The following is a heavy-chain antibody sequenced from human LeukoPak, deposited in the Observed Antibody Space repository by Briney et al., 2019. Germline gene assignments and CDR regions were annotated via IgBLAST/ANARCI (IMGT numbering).Heavy chain of an antibody. CDR1: GGSISSYY. Sequence: SETLSLTCTVSGGSISSYYWSWIRQPAAKELEWIGRIYTSGSTNYNPSLKSRVTMSVDTSKNQFSLKLSSVTAADTAVYYCARGLGGGRYSSSWYERVAWFDPWGQGTLVTVSS. V-gene: IGHV4-4*07. D-gene: IGHD6-13*01. CDR2: IYTSGST. CDR3: ARGLGGGRYSSSWYERVAWFDP. J-gene: IGHJ5*02.